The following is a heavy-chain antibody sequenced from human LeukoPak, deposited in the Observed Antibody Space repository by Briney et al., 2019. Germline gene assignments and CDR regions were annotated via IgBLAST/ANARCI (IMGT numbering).Heavy chain of an antibody. CDR1: GGSISSYY. V-gene: IGHV4-59*12. J-gene: IGHJ5*02. CDR3: ARGKMKYLLDP. D-gene: IGHD2-2*02. Sequence: SETLSLTCTVSGGSISSYYWSWIRQPPGKGLEWIGYIYYSGSTNYNPSLKSRVTISVDTSKNQFSLKLSSVTAADTAVYYCARGKMKYLLDPWGQGTLVTVSS. CDR2: IYYSGST.